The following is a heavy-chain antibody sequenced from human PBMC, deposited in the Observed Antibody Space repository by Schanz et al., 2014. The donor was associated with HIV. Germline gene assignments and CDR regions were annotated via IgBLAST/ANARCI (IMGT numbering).Heavy chain of an antibody. Sequence: EVQLVESGGGFVQPGGSLTLSCAASGFSFSDYWMHWVRQVPGKGLLWVSRMNNDVSSRLYADSVKGRFTISRDNAKNTSYLQMNSLRDEDTAVYYCARRSSDGGYYDNWGQGTLVTVSS. J-gene: IGHJ4*02. CDR3: ARRSSDGGYYDN. V-gene: IGHV3-74*01. CDR1: GFSFSDYW. D-gene: IGHD2-15*01. CDR2: MNNDVSSR.